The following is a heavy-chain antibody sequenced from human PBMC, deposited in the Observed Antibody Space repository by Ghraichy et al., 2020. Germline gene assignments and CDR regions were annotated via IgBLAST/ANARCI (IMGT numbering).Heavy chain of an antibody. D-gene: IGHD6-13*01. J-gene: IGHJ6*03. CDR3: ARGFSSSWFESYHYYYMDV. CDR2: IKHDGSEK. V-gene: IGHV3-7*01. CDR1: GFTFSTSS. Sequence: GGSLRLSCAASGFTFSTSSMSWVRQAPGKGLEWVANIKHDGSEKYYVDSVKGRFTISRDNAKNSLYLQMNSLRAEDTALYYCARGFSSSWFESYHYYYMDVWGRGTTVVVSS.